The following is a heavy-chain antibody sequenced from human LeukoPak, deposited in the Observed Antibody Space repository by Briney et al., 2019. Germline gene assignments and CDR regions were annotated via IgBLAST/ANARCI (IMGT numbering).Heavy chain of an antibody. CDR2: IYSGGST. CDR1: GFTVSSNY. V-gene: IGHV3-66*01. J-gene: IGHJ5*02. CDR3: ARDTRGEYDP. Sequence: GWSLRLYCAASGFTVSSNYMSWVRQDPGKRLEWVSVIYSGGSTYYADSVKGRFTISRDNSKNTLYLQMNSLRAEDTAVYYCARDTRGEYDPWGQGTLVTVSS. D-gene: IGHD3-10*01.